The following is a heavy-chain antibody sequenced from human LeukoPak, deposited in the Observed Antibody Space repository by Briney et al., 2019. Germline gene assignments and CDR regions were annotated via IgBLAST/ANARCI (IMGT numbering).Heavy chain of an antibody. CDR2: ISYDGSNK. CDR1: GFTFSSYA. Sequence: GRSLRLSCAASGFTFSSYAMHWVRQAPGKGLEWVAVISYDGSNKYYADSVKGRFTISRDNSKNTLYLQMNSLRAEDTAVYYCARGEIDSSSWPYDAFDIWGQGTMVTVSS. D-gene: IGHD6-13*01. V-gene: IGHV3-30-3*01. CDR3: ARGEIDSSSWPYDAFDI. J-gene: IGHJ3*02.